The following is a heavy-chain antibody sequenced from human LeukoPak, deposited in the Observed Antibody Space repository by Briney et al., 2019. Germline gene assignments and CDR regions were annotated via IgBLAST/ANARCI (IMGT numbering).Heavy chain of an antibody. Sequence: ASVKVSCKASGYTFTSYAMNWVRQAPGQGLEWMGWINTNTGNPTYAQGFTGRFVFSLDTSVSTAYLQISSLRAEDTAVYYCGRVNRGRYQRIDYWGQGTLVTVSS. V-gene: IGHV7-4-1*02. CDR3: GRVNRGRYQRIDY. J-gene: IGHJ4*02. CDR2: INTNTGNP. D-gene: IGHD6-19*01. CDR1: GYTFTSYA.